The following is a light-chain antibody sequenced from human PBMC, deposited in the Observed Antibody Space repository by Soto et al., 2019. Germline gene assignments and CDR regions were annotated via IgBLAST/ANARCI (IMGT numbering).Light chain of an antibody. CDR2: DAS. J-gene: IGKJ3*01. Sequence: DIHMTQSPSTLSASLGDRVSITCRASQSINSWLAWYQQKPGKAPKLLIYDASSLQSGVPSRFSGSESGAKFPLTITALRPFYFATNYCKQKKIYPFTFGPGTKV. CDR3: KQKKIYPFT. V-gene: IGKV1-5*01. CDR1: QSINSW.